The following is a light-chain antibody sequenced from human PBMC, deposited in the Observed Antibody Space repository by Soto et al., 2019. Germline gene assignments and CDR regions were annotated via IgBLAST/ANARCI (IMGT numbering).Light chain of an antibody. J-gene: IGLJ1*01. CDR1: SSDFADFQY. CDR2: EVI. Sequence: QSALTQPASVSGSPGQSITISCTGTSSDFADFQYISWYQQYPSKAPKLIVYEVIHRPSGVSNRFSGSKSGDTAYLTISGLQAEDEADYYCTSFISSATVYVFGTGTKVTVL. V-gene: IGLV2-14*01. CDR3: TSFISSATVYV.